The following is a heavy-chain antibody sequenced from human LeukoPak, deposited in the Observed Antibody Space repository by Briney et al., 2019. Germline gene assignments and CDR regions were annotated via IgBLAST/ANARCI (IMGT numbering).Heavy chain of an antibody. J-gene: IGHJ4*02. D-gene: IGHD3-3*01. CDR3: AKTRQPTTIFGAFFDY. CDR1: GFTFSSYG. V-gene: IGHV3-30*18. CDR2: ISYDGSNK. Sequence: QSGGSLRLSCAASGFTFSSYGMHWVRQAPGKGLEWVAVISYDGSNKYYADSVKGRFTISRDNSKNTLYLQMNSLRAEDTAVYYCAKTRQPTTIFGAFFDYWGQGTLVTVSS.